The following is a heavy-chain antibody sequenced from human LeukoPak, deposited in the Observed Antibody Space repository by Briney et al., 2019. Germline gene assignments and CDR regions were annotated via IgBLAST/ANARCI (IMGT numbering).Heavy chain of an antibody. J-gene: IGHJ3*02. Sequence: GGSLRLSCAASGFTFGSYWMHWVRQAPGKGLVWVSRINSDGSSTSYADSVKGRFTISRDNAKNTLYLQMNSPRAEDTAVYYCARASLMTRAFDIWGQGTTVTVSS. CDR2: INSDGSST. D-gene: IGHD2-8*01. CDR3: ARASLMTRAFDI. V-gene: IGHV3-74*01. CDR1: GFTFGSYW.